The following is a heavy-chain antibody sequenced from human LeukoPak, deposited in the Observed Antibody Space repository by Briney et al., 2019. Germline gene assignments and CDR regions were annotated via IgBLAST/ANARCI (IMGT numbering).Heavy chain of an antibody. D-gene: IGHD5-12*01. CDR1: GFTVSNNY. CDR2: IYSGGST. CDR3: ARYSGYDWGFDY. J-gene: IGHJ4*02. Sequence: GGSLRLSCAASGFTVSNNYMSWVRQAPGKGLEWVSVIYSGGSTYYADSVKGRFTISRDNSKNTLYLQMNSLRAEDTAVYYCARYSGYDWGFDYWGQGTLVTVSS. V-gene: IGHV3-53*01.